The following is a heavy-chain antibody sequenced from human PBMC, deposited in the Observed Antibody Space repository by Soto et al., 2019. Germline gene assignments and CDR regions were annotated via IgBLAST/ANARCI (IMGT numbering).Heavy chain of an antibody. V-gene: IGHV4-39*01. CDR3: ARPYFSSSSMFDY. CDR1: GDSISSSTYY. CDR2: IYHTGTT. D-gene: IGHD6-6*01. J-gene: IGHJ4*02. Sequence: LSLTCTVSGDSISSSTYYWGWIRQPPGKGLEWIGCIYHTGTTYYNPSLKSRVTISVDTSKNQFSLKLSSVTAADTAVYYCARPYFSSSSMFDYWGQGTMVTVYS.